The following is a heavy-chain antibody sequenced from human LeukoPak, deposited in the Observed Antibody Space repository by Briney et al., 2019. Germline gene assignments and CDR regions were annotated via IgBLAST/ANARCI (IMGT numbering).Heavy chain of an antibody. D-gene: IGHD1-26*01. J-gene: IGHJ4*02. CDR1: GLTLSNYW. CDR2: IKQDGSEK. Sequence: HPGGSLKLSCTASGLTLSNYWMIWVRQAPGKGLQWVAKIKQDGSEKYYVDSVEGRFTISGDNAENSLYLQMNSLRVEDTAVYYCAARSSGNPYFWGQGTLVTVSS. V-gene: IGHV3-7*03. CDR3: AARSSGNPYF.